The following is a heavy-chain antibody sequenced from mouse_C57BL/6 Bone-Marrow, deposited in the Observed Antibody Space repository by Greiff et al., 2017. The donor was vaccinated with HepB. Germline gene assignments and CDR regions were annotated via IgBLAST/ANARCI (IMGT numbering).Heavy chain of an antibody. Sequence: EVQLQESGAELVRPGSSVKMSCKTSGYTFTSYGINWVKQRPGQGLEWIGYIYIGNGYTDYNEKFKGKATLTSDTSSSTAYMQLSSLTSEDSAIYFCARWVLSPFDYWGQGTTLTVSS. CDR3: ARWVLSPFDY. CDR2: IYIGNGYT. J-gene: IGHJ2*01. CDR1: GYTFTSYG. V-gene: IGHV1-58*01.